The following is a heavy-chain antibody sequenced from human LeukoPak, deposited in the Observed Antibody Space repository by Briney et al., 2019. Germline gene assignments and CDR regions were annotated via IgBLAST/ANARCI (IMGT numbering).Heavy chain of an antibody. J-gene: IGHJ4*02. D-gene: IGHD3-3*01. Sequence: SETLSLTCAVYGGSFSDYSWTWIRQPPGKGLEWIGEINPRGGTNHNPSLMSRVTISVDTSKNQFSLKLSSVTAADTAVYYCARYDFWSGYLDYWGQGTLVTVSS. CDR2: INPRGGT. CDR3: ARYDFWSGYLDY. CDR1: GGSFSDYS. V-gene: IGHV4-34*01.